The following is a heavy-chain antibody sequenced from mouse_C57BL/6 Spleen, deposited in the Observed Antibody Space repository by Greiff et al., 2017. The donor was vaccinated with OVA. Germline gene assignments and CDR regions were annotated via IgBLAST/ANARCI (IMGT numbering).Heavy chain of an antibody. J-gene: IGHJ4*01. CDR1: GYAFSSSW. V-gene: IGHV1-82*01. CDR2: IYPGDGDT. D-gene: IGHD2-1*01. Sequence: VKLQESGPELVKPGASVKISCKASGYAFSSSWMNWVKQRPGKGLEWLGRIYPGDGDTNYNGKFKGKATLTADKSSSTAYMQLSSLTSEDSAVYFCARGFYYGNSPPSAMDYWGQGTSVTVSS. CDR3: ARGFYYGNSPPSAMDY.